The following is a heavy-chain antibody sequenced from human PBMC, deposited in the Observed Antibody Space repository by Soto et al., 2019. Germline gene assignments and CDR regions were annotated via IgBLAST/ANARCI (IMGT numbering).Heavy chain of an antibody. CDR1: GGSISSGDYY. CDR3: AREAGATGNYFDY. D-gene: IGHD1-26*01. J-gene: IGHJ4*02. Sequence: SETLSLTCTVSGGSISSGDYYWSWVRQPPGKGLEWIGYIYYSGSTYYNPSLKSRVTISVDTSKNQFSLKLSSVTAADTAVYYCAREAGATGNYFDYWGQGTLVTVSS. CDR2: IYYSGST. V-gene: IGHV4-30-4*01.